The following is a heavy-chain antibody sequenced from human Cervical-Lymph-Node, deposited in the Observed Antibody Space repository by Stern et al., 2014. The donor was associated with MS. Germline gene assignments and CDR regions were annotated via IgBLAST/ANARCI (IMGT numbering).Heavy chain of an antibody. CDR2: TSYDGSNQ. CDR3: ARTSLRKVRGVKYHNGLDV. CDR1: GFTFSPYA. J-gene: IGHJ6*02. D-gene: IGHD3-10*01. V-gene: IGHV3-30*01. Sequence: VQLVQSGGGVVQPGRSLRLSCAASGFTFSPYAMSWVRQAPVKGLEWVAITSYDGSNQYYADSVKGRFTISRDNSNNTLYLQLNSLRPEDTAIYYCARTSLRKVRGVKYHNGLDVWGQGTTVTVSS.